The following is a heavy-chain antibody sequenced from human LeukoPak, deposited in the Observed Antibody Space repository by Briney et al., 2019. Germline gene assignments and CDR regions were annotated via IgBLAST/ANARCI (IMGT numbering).Heavy chain of an antibody. D-gene: IGHD6-19*01. CDR3: ARVEYTNGSRFDY. V-gene: IGHV1-46*01. CDR2: INPSGGTT. CDR1: GYIFSAYY. Sequence: ASVKVSCKASGYIFSAYYIHWVRQAPGQGLEWMGIINPSGGTTNYAQKFQGRITMTSDTSTSIVYMELSSLISEDTAMYYCARVEYTNGSRFDYWGQGTLVTVSS. J-gene: IGHJ4*02.